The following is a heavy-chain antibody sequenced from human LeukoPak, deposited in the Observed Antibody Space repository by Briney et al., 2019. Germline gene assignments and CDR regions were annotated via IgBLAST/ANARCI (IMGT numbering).Heavy chain of an antibody. V-gene: IGHV3-73*01. Sequence: GGSLRLSCAASGFTFSGSAMHWVRQASGKGLEWVGHIGNKVSNYATEYAASLRGRFTISRDDSKDTAYLQVNSLKTEDTAVYYCAGNYDTWTGLNYWGQGTLVTVSS. CDR2: IGNKVSNYAT. J-gene: IGHJ4*02. CDR1: GFTFSGSA. D-gene: IGHD3-3*01. CDR3: AGNYDTWTGLNY.